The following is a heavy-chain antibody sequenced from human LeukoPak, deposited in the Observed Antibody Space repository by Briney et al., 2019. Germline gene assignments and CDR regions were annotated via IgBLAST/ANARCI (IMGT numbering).Heavy chain of an antibody. V-gene: IGHV3-23*01. CDR2: ISGSGGST. CDR1: GFTFSSYD. D-gene: IGHD3-22*01. J-gene: IGHJ4*02. CDR3: AKSYYYDTTGHGFDY. Sequence: PGGSLRLSCAASGFTFSSYDLSWVRQAPGKGLEWVAGISGSGGSTDHADSVKGRFTISRDNSKNTLYLQMNSLRAEDTAVYYCAKSYYYDTTGHGFDYWGQGTLVTVSS.